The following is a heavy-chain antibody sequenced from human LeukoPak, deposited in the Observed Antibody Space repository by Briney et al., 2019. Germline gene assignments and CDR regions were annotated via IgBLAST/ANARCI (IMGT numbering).Heavy chain of an antibody. J-gene: IGHJ4*02. CDR2: ISGSGGST. CDR1: GFTFSSYG. D-gene: IGHD3-10*01. CDR3: AKGPLGSRSYSPRYYFHY. Sequence: PGGSLRLSCGASGFTFSSYGMSWGRQARGKGLEWVSAISGSGGSTYYADSVKGRFTISRDNSKNTLYLQMNSLRAQDTAVYYCAKGPLGSRSYSPRYYFHYWGQGTLVTVSS. V-gene: IGHV3-23*01.